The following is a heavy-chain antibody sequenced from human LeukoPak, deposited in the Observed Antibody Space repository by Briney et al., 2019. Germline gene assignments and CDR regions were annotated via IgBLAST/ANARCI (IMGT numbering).Heavy chain of an antibody. V-gene: IGHV3-23*01. CDR3: AKASVYYDSSDYFDY. D-gene: IGHD3-22*01. CDR1: GFTFSSYS. CDR2: ISGSGGST. Sequence: GGSLRLSCAASGFTFSSYSMNWVRQAPGKGLEWVSAISGSGGSTYFADSVKGRFTISRDNSKDTLYLQMNSLRAEDTAVYFCAKASVYYDSSDYFDYWGQGTLVTVSS. J-gene: IGHJ4*02.